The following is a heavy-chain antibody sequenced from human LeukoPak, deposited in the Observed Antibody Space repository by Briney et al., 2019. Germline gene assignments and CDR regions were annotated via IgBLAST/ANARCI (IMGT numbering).Heavy chain of an antibody. CDR2: LWSDGSNK. D-gene: IGHD2-15*01. V-gene: IGHV3-33*03. CDR3: ARRLYCSGSSCHTGPDAFDI. CDR1: GFSFSSYG. J-gene: IGHJ3*02. Sequence: GGSLRLSCTASGFSFSSYGMHWVRQAPGKGLEGVAVLWSDGSNKYYADSVKGRFTISRDNSKNTLYLQMNSLRAEDTAVYYCARRLYCSGSSCHTGPDAFDIWGQGTMVTVSS.